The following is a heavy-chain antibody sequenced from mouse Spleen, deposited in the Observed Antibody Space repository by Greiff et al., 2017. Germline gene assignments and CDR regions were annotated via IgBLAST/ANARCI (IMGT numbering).Heavy chain of an antibody. D-gene: IGHD2-14*01. V-gene: IGHV1-26*01. J-gene: IGHJ4*01. CDR3: ARRYYRYDGPFYAMDY. CDR1: GYTFTDYY. CDR2: INPNNGGT. Sequence: EVQLQQSGPELVKPGASVKISCKASGYTFTDYYMNWVKQSHGKSLEWIGDINPNNGGTSYNQKFKGKATLTVDKSSSTAYMELRSLTSEDSAVYYCARRYYRYDGPFYAMDYWGQGTSVTVSS.